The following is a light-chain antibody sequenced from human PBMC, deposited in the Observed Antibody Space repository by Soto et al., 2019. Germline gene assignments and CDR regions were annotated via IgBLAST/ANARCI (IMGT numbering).Light chain of an antibody. V-gene: IGLV1-44*01. CDR1: TSDIGSNT. J-gene: IGLJ3*02. CDR2: ASN. Sequence: QAVVTQPPSASGTPGQKITISCSGRTSDIGSNTVNWYQQVPGTAPKLLIYASNQRPSGVPDRFSGSKSGTSASLAISGLQSEDEADYYCEAWDDSLNGPVFGGGTKLTVL. CDR3: EAWDDSLNGPV.